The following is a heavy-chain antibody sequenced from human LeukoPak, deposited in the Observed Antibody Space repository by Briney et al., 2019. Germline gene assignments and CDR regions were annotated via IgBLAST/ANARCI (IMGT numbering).Heavy chain of an antibody. CDR3: ARWRGYCSGLSGPFDD. Sequence: GASVKVSCKASGYTFTGHCMHWVRQAPGQGLEWMGWIDAKSGGTKYAQRFQGRVTMTRDTSINTGYMELSSLTSDDTAVYYCARWRGYCSGLSGPFDDWGQGTLVTVSS. D-gene: IGHD6-25*01. J-gene: IGHJ4*02. V-gene: IGHV1-2*02. CDR1: GYTFTGHC. CDR2: IDAKSGGT.